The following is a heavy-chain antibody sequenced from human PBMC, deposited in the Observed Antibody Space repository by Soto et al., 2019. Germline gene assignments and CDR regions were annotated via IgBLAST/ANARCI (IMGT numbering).Heavy chain of an antibody. D-gene: IGHD5-12*01. CDR2: ISSSSSYI. V-gene: IGHV3-21*01. Sequence: LRLSCVASGFTFSSYSMNWVRQAPGKGLEWVSSISSSSSYIYYADSVKGRFAISRDNAKNSLYLQMNSLRAEDTAVYYCARGRGYSGYDAPPDYWGQGTLVTVSS. J-gene: IGHJ4*02. CDR1: GFTFSSYS. CDR3: ARGRGYSGYDAPPDY.